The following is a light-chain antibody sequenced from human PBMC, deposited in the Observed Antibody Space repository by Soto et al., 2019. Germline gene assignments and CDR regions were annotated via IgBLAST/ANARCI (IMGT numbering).Light chain of an antibody. V-gene: IGKV2-28*01. Sequence: DIVMTQSPLSLPVTPGESASISCRSSQSLLYSNGQNYLDWYVHKPGQSPQLLIFLGSTRASVVPDRFTGSGSGTDFTLPRSRVEAEDIGVYYCMQGLQGRTFGQGNKVEI. CDR2: LGS. J-gene: IGKJ1*01. CDR3: MQGLQGRT. CDR1: QSLLYSNGQNY.